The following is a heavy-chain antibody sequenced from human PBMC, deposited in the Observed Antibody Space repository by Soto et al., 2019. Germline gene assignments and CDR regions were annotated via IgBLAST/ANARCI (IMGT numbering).Heavy chain of an antibody. J-gene: IGHJ6*02. CDR2: ISGSGGST. D-gene: IGHD2-2*01. CDR3: AKEVVPAANSIYYYYGMDV. CDR1: GFTFSSYA. V-gene: IGHV3-23*01. Sequence: GESLKISCAASGFTFSSYAMSWVRQAPGKGLEWVSAISGSGGSTYYADSVKGRFTISRDNSKNTLYLQMNSLRAEDTAVYYCAKEVVPAANSIYYYYGMDVWGQGTTVTVSS.